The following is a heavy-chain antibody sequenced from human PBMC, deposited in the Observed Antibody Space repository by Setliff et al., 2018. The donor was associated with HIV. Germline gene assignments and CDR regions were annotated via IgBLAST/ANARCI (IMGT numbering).Heavy chain of an antibody. Sequence: GGSLRLSCAASGFTFSSYGMHWVRQAPGKGLEWVAVIWYDGSNKYYADSVKGRFTISRDNSKNTLYLQMNSLRAEDTAVYYCAKMGSSGWYAHYGMDVWGQGTTVTVSS. V-gene: IGHV3-33*06. CDR3: AKMGSSGWYAHYGMDV. CDR2: IWYDGSNK. J-gene: IGHJ6*02. CDR1: GFTFSSYG. D-gene: IGHD6-19*01.